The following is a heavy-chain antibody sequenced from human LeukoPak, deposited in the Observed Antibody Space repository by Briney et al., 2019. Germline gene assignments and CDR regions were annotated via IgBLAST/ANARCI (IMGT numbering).Heavy chain of an antibody. Sequence: GGSLRLSCAASGFTFSSYGMHWDRKAPGKGLEWVAYIRYDGDNIYYADSAKGRFTISRDNSKNTLYLQVNSLRAEDTAVYYCARRGGHDCWGQGTLVTVSS. D-gene: IGHD2-15*01. J-gene: IGHJ4*02. CDR3: ARRGGHDC. CDR2: IRYDGDNI. V-gene: IGHV3-30*02. CDR1: GFTFSSYG.